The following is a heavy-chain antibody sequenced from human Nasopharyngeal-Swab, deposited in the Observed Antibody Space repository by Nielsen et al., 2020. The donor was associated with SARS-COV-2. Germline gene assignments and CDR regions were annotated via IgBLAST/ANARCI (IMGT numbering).Heavy chain of an antibody. D-gene: IGHD6-13*01. CDR3: AKSAGYSRGYFDY. Sequence: GESLKISCAASGFTFSSYAMSWVRQAPGKGLEWVSAISGSGGSTYYADSVKGRFTISRDNSKNTLYPQMNSLRAEDTAVYYCAKSAGYSRGYFDYWGQGTLVTVSS. V-gene: IGHV3-23*01. CDR1: GFTFSSYA. CDR2: ISGSGGST. J-gene: IGHJ4*02.